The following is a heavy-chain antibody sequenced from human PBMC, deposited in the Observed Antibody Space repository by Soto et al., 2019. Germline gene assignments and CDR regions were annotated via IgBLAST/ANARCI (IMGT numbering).Heavy chain of an antibody. Sequence: GGSLRLSCAASGFTFSSYAMSWVRQAPGKGLEWVSAISGSGGSTYYADSVKGRFTISRDNSKNTLYLQMNSLRAEDTAVYYCARTFTQIDPITVTHGEDVVLFDYWGQGTLVTVSS. J-gene: IGHJ4*02. CDR3: ARTFTQIDPITVTHGEDVVLFDY. D-gene: IGHD4-17*01. V-gene: IGHV3-23*01. CDR1: GFTFSSYA. CDR2: ISGSGGST.